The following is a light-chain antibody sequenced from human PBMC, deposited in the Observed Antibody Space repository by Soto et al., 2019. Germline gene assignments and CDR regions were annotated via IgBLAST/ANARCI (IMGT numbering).Light chain of an antibody. Sequence: DIQMTQSPSALSASIGDRVTITCRASQNVSTWLAWYQQKPGKAPRSLIFDASKLESGVSSRLSGTGSGTEFTLTLSNLQADDSGTYFCQHYYAFSPWTFGQGTKVQIK. J-gene: IGKJ1*01. CDR2: DAS. CDR1: QNVSTW. CDR3: QHYYAFSPWT. V-gene: IGKV1-5*01.